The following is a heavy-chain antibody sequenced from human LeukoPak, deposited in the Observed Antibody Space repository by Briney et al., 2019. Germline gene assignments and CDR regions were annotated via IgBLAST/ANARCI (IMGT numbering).Heavy chain of an antibody. CDR2: ISGSGGST. Sequence: PGGSLRLSCAASGFTFSSYAMSWVRQAPGKGLEWVSAISGSGGSTYYADSVKGRFTISRDNSENTLYLQMNSLRAEDTAVYYCAKGATYYYDSSGYLGPYYYMDVWGKGTTVTVSS. V-gene: IGHV3-23*01. J-gene: IGHJ6*03. D-gene: IGHD3-22*01. CDR3: AKGATYYYDSSGYLGPYYYMDV. CDR1: GFTFSSYA.